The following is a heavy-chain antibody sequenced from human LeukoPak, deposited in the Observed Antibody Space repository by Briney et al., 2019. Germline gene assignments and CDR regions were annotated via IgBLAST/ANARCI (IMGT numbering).Heavy chain of an antibody. CDR1: GFTFSSYA. CDR2: ISGSGGST. Sequence: QPGGSLRLSCAASGFTFSSYAMSWVRQAPWKGLEWVSAISGSGGSTYYADSVKSRFTISRDNSKNTLYLQMNSLRAEDTAVYYCAKGMFGSGWYGDDYWGQGTLVTVSS. CDR3: AKGMFGSGWYGDDY. J-gene: IGHJ4*02. D-gene: IGHD6-19*01. V-gene: IGHV3-23*01.